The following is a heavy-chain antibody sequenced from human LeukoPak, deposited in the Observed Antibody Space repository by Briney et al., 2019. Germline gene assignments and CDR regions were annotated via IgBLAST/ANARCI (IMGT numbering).Heavy chain of an antibody. V-gene: IGHV4-61*05. CDR2: IYYSGST. J-gene: IGHJ6*03. Sequence: SETLSLTXTVSGGSISSSTYYWSWIRQPPGKGLEWIGYIYYSGSTNYNPSLKSRVTISVDTPKNRFSLKLSSVTAADTAVYYCARVNYYYMDVWGKGTTVTVS. CDR3: ARVNYYYMDV. CDR1: GGSISSSTYY.